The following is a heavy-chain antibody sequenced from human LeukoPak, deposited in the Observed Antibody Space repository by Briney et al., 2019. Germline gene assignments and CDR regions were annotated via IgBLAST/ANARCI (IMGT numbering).Heavy chain of an antibody. CDR1: GFTFGIYA. CDR2: IGPSGSNI. V-gene: IGHV3-48*01. Sequence: GGSLRLSCAASGFTFGIYAMNWVRQAPGKGLEWVSYIGPSGSNIYYADSVKGRFTISRDNAKDSLYLQMNSLRAEDTALYYCVQDWAWGAFGSWGQGTLVTVSS. CDR3: VQDWAWGAFGS. J-gene: IGHJ4*02. D-gene: IGHD7-27*01.